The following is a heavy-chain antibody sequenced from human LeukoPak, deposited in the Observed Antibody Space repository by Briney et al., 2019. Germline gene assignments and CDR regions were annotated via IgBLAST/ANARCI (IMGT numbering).Heavy chain of an antibody. CDR1: GGSISSGGYY. Sequence: SETLSLTCTVSGGSISSGGYYWSWIRQHPGKGLEWIGYIYYSGSTYYNPSLKSRVTISVDTSKNQFSLKLSSVTAADTAVYYCARDPLLRLGGLSFIDWGQGTLVTVSS. V-gene: IGHV4-31*03. J-gene: IGHJ4*02. CDR3: ARDPLLRLGGLSFID. CDR2: IYYSGST. D-gene: IGHD3-16*02.